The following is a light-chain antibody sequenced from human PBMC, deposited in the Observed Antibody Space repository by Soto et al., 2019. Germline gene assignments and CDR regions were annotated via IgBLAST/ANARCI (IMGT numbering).Light chain of an antibody. CDR2: DAS. J-gene: IGKJ4*01. Sequence: EIVLTQSPVTLSLSPGERATLSCWASQSVTSSLAWYQQKPGQAPRLLIYDASNRATGIPARFSGSGSGTDFTLTISSLEPEDFAVYYCQQRNSWPLTFGGGTKVEIK. V-gene: IGKV3-11*01. CDR1: QSVTSS. CDR3: QQRNSWPLT.